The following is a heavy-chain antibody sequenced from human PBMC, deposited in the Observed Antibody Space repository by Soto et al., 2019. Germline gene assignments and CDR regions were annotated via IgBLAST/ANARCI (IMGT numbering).Heavy chain of an antibody. D-gene: IGHD2-21*02. CDR1: GFTFSSHW. CDR3: ARDAHHNGGNLNYFDS. J-gene: IGHJ4*02. Sequence: RLSCAASGFTFSSHWMHWVRQVPGKGLVWVSCINNDGSRTNYAGSVKGRFTISRDNAKNTLYLQMKILRAEDTAVYYCARDAHHNGGNLNYFDSWGQGSLVTVSS. V-gene: IGHV3-74*01. CDR2: INNDGSRT.